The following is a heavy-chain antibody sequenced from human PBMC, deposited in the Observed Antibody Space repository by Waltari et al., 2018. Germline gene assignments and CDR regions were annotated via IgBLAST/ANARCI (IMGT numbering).Heavy chain of an antibody. J-gene: IGHJ5*02. CDR3: ARDRIAVAGQGFDP. CDR1: GGSVSSGSSY. Sequence: QVPLQKSGPGLVKPSETLSLTCTVSGGSVSSGSSYWSWICQPPGKGLEWIGYIYYSGSTNYNPSLKSRVTISVDTSKNQFSLKLSSVTAADTAVYYCARDRIAVAGQGFDPWGQGTLVTVSS. CDR2: IYYSGST. D-gene: IGHD6-19*01. V-gene: IGHV4-61*01.